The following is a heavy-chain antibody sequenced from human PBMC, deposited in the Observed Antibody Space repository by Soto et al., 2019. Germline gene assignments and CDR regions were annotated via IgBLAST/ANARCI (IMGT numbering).Heavy chain of an antibody. CDR1: GGTFSSYA. D-gene: IGHD3-10*01. Sequence: SVKVSCKASGGTFSSYAISWVRQAPGQGLEWMGGIIPIFGTANYAQKFQGRVTITADESTSTAYMELSSLRSEDTAVYYCARAYYGSGSYYNPSPHYYYYGMDVWGQGTTVTAP. V-gene: IGHV1-69*13. J-gene: IGHJ6*02. CDR3: ARAYYGSGSYYNPSPHYYYYGMDV. CDR2: IIPIFGTA.